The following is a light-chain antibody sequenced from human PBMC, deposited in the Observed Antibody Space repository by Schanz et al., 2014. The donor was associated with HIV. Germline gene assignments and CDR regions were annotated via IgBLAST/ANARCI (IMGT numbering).Light chain of an antibody. V-gene: IGLV2-14*03. CDR1: SGDVGRYDY. CDR2: DVT. J-gene: IGLJ2*01. Sequence: QSALTQPASVSGSPGQSITISCTGTSGDVGRYDYVSWYQQHPGQAPKLLIYDVTYRPSGISNRFSGSKSGYTASLTISGLQADDEADYYCSSYTTSSPLVLGGGTKLTVL. CDR3: SSYTTSSPLV.